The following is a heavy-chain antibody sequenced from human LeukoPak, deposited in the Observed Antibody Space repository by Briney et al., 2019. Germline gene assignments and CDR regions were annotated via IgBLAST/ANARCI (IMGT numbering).Heavy chain of an antibody. J-gene: IGHJ5*02. Sequence: GGSLRLSCAASGFTFSSYEMNWVRQAPGKGLEWVSYISSSGSTIYYADSVKGRFTISRDNAKNSLYLQMNSLRAEDTAVYYCAMAALLYRGWFDPWGEGTLVTVSS. CDR2: ISSSGSTI. V-gene: IGHV3-48*03. CDR1: GFTFSSYE. D-gene: IGHD3-3*01. CDR3: AMAALLYRGWFDP.